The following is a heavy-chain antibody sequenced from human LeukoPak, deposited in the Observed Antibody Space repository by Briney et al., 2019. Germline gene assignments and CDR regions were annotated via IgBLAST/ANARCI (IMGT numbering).Heavy chain of an antibody. J-gene: IGHJ4*02. CDR1: GFTFNSYG. Sequence: TGASPRLSCAASGFTFNSYGMSWVRQAPGKGLEWVSVISGSGGSTYYADSVKGRFTISRDNSKNRLYLQMNSLRAEDTAVYYCARERAGIWDSFDYWGQGTQVTVSS. V-gene: IGHV3-23*01. D-gene: IGHD3-10*01. CDR2: ISGSGGST. CDR3: ARERAGIWDSFDY.